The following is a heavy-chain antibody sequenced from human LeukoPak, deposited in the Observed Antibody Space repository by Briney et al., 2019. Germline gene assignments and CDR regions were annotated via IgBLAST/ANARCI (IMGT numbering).Heavy chain of an antibody. J-gene: IGHJ4*02. CDR3: ATVQTMVSSGYYNDY. Sequence: ASVKVSCKVSGYTLTELSMNWVRQAPGKGLEWMGGFDPEDGETIYAQKFQGRVTMTEDTSTDTAYMELSSLRPEDTAVYYCATVQTMVSSGYYNDYWGQETLVTVSS. CDR2: FDPEDGET. CDR1: GYTLTELS. D-gene: IGHD3-22*01. V-gene: IGHV1-24*01.